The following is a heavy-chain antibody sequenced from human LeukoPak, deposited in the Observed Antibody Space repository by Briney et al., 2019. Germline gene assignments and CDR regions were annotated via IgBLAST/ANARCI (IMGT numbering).Heavy chain of an antibody. CDR3: ARGVSGSYYFDY. CDR2: IYYSGST. J-gene: IGHJ4*02. CDR1: GGSISSGGYY. D-gene: IGHD3-10*01. Sequence: PSETLSLTCTVSGGSISSGGYYWSWIRQHPGKGLEWIGYIYYSGSTYYNPSLKSRVTISVDTSKNQFSPKLSSVTAADTAVYYCARGVSGSYYFDYWGQGTLVTVSS. V-gene: IGHV4-31*03.